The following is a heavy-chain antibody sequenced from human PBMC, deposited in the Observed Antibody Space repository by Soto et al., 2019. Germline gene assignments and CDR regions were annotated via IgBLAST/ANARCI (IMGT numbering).Heavy chain of an antibody. CDR1: GGTFSNYA. D-gene: IGHD2-2*01. CDR2: LIPISGTA. J-gene: IGHJ6*02. CDR3: ARSQGSSTSLEIYYYYYYGMDV. Sequence: QVQLVQSGAEVKKPGSSVKVSCKASGGTFSNYAISWVRQAPGQGLEWMGGLIPISGTANYAQKFQGRVTITAGESTSTAYMELSSLISEDTAVYYCARSQGSSTSLEIYYYYYYGMDVWGQGTTVTVSS. V-gene: IGHV1-69*01.